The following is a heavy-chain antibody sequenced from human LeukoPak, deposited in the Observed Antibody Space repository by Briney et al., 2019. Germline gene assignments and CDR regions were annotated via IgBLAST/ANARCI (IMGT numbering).Heavy chain of an antibody. D-gene: IGHD6-13*01. CDR1: ASSVITYG. J-gene: IGHJ4*02. Sequence: GACLSPACAPVASSVITYGIGAVRPPGREALGWVSGISGGGGTTYDADSVKGRFTISRDNSENTLYLQMNSLRAEDTAVYYCAKDILAAGLFFDYWGQGTLVTVSS. CDR3: AKDILAAGLFFDY. V-gene: IGHV3-23*01. CDR2: ISGGGGTT.